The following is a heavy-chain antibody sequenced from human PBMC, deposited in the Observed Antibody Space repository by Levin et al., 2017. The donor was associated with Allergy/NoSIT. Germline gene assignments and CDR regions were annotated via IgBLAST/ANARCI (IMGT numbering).Heavy chain of an antibody. CDR2: INHSGST. CDR1: GGSFSGYY. V-gene: IGHV4-34*01. J-gene: IGHJ4*02. D-gene: IGHD2-2*02. CDR3: ARGHLRGIPAAIRGDY. Sequence: PSETLSLTCAVYGGSFSGYYWSWIRQPPGKGLEWIGEINHSGSTNYNPSLKSRVTISVDMSKNQFSLKLSSVTAADTAVYYCARGHLRGIPAAIRGDYWGQGTLVTVSS.